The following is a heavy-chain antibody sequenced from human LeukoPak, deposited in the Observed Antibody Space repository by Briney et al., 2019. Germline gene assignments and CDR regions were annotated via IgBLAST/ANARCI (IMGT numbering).Heavy chain of an antibody. Sequence: GGSPRLSCAAFGFTFSSYAMHWVRQAPGKGLEWAAVISYDGSNKYYADSVKGRFTISRDNSKNTLYLQINSLRAEDTAVYYCARDFGDYDGTAYWGQGTLVTVSS. V-gene: IGHV3-30-3*01. CDR2: ISYDGSNK. CDR1: GFTFSSYA. CDR3: ARDFGDYDGTAY. D-gene: IGHD4-23*01. J-gene: IGHJ4*02.